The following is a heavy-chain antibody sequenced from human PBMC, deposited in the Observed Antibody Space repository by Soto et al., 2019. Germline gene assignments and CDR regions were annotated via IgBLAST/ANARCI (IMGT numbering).Heavy chain of an antibody. CDR3: ARSSHKESWFDP. CDR2: IHGSGSA. V-gene: IGHV4-4*07. CDR1: NGSISNFY. Sequence: QVQLQESGPGLVKPSETLSLTCTVSNGSISNFYWNWIRQSAGKGLEWIGRIHGSGSATYNPPLRSRVTMSVDTSKNQFSLKVNSVTGADTAVYYCARSSHKESWFDPWGQGTLVTVSS. J-gene: IGHJ5*02. D-gene: IGHD6-13*01.